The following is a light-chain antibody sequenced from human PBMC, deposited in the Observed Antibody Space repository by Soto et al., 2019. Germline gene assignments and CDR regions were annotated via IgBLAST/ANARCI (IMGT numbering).Light chain of an antibody. CDR3: QQFYTYPPMT. Sequence: AIQLTQSPSSLSASVGDRVTLTCRASQGSSTALAWYQQKPGKSPDLLIYDASTLESGGPSRFSGSGSGTDFTLTISSRQPEDFATYYCQQFYTYPPMTFGQGTRLEIK. CDR2: DAS. J-gene: IGKJ5*01. CDR1: QGSSTA. V-gene: IGKV1-13*02.